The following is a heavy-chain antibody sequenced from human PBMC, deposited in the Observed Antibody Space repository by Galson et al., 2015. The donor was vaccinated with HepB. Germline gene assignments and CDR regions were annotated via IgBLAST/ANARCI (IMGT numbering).Heavy chain of an antibody. Sequence: SETLSLTCTVSGGSISSYYWSWIRQPPGKGLEWIGYIYYSGSTNYNPSLKSRVTISVDTSKNQFSLKLSSVTAADTAVYYCARGRGDSVTMVRGPLWDYYMDVWGKGTTVTVSS. V-gene: IGHV4-59*01. J-gene: IGHJ6*03. CDR3: ARGRGDSVTMVRGPLWDYYMDV. D-gene: IGHD3-10*01. CDR1: GGSISSYY. CDR2: IYYSGST.